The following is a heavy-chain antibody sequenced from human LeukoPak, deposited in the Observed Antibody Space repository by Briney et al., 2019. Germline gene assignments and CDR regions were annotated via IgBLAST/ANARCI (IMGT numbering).Heavy chain of an antibody. V-gene: IGHV4-4*07. Sequence: PSETLSLTCTVSGASISSYYWSWIRQSAGKGLEWIGRINTSGSTNYNPSLKSRVTMSLDTSKKQFSLKLSSVTAADTAVYYCARDRQNLNWSDVFRLRGGYFDYWGQGTLVTVSS. D-gene: IGHD1-1*01. CDR2: INTSGST. J-gene: IGHJ4*02. CDR3: ARDRQNLNWSDVFRLRGGYFDY. CDR1: GASISSYY.